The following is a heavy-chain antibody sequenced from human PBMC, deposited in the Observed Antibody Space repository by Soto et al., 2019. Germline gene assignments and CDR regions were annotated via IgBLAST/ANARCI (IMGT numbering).Heavy chain of an antibody. V-gene: IGHV3-23*01. CDR2: ISGSGGST. CDR3: AKEPSSITIFGVVIAGMYNWFDP. Sequence: EVQLLESGGGLVQPGGSLRLSCAASGFTFSSYAMSWVRQAPGKGLEWVSAISGSGGSTYYADSVKGRFTISRDNSKNTLYLQMHRLRAEDTAVYYCAKEPSSITIFGVVIAGMYNWFDPWGQGTLVTVSS. D-gene: IGHD3-3*01. CDR1: GFTFSSYA. J-gene: IGHJ5*02.